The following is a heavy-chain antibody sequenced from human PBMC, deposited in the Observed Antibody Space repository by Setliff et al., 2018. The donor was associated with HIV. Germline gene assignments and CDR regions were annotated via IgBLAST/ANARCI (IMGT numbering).Heavy chain of an antibody. CDR1: GFSLRTYG. CDR3: AGRRADAASFDY. V-gene: IGHV3-30*03. Sequence: PGGSLRLSCATSGFSLRTYGLHWVRQAPGKGLEWVAVISHDASKDYYADSVKGRFTSSKDNSKNTVFLQMTSRSPEDTAVYYCAGRRADAASFDYWGQGTLVTVSS. D-gene: IGHD6-13*01. CDR2: ISHDASKD. J-gene: IGHJ4*02.